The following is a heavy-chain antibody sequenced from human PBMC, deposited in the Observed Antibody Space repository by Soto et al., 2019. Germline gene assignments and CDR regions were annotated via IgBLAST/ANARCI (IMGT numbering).Heavy chain of an antibody. CDR1: GFAFSNFG. J-gene: IGHJ4*02. CDR2: VSYDGNIK. CDR3: AKFVGPVTALVDAY. Sequence: QVQLVESGGGVVQPGRSLRLSCAASGFAFSNFGMHWVRQAPGKGLAWVAAVSYDGNIKYYADSVKGRFTISRDNSKNTLFLQMNRLRPEDTAVYYCAKFVGPVTALVDAYWGQGTLVTVSS. D-gene: IGHD2-21*01. V-gene: IGHV3-30*18.